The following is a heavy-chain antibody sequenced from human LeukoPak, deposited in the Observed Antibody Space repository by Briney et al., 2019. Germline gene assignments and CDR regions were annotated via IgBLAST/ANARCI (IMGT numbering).Heavy chain of an antibody. CDR2: IYYSGST. CDR1: GGSISNYY. V-gene: IGHV4-59*01. D-gene: IGHD2-15*01. J-gene: IGHJ4*02. CDR3: ARGRYCSGGSCYSFDY. Sequence: SETLSLTCTVSGGSISNYYWSWIRQPPGKGLEWIGYIYYSGSTNYNPSLKSRVTISVDTSKNQFSLKLSSVTAADTAVYYCARGRYCSGGSCYSFDYWGQGTLVTVSS.